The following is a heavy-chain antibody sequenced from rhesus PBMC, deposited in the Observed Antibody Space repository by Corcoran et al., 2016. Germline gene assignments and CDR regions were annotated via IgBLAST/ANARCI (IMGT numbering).Heavy chain of an antibody. V-gene: IGHV4S10*01. Sequence: QVQLQESGPGVVKPSETLSLTCAVSGGSISDSYRWSWIRQPPGKGLEWIGYIYGSSTSTNYNPPLKSRVTISKDTSKNQFSLKLSSVTAADTAVYYCARGSYYCRVDYWGQGVLVTVSS. D-gene: IGHD3-9*01. CDR1: GGSISDSYR. CDR3: ARGSYYCRVDY. CDR2: IYGSSTST. J-gene: IGHJ4*01.